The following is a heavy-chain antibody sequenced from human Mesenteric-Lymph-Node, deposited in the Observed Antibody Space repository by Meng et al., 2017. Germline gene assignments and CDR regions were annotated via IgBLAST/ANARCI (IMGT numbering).Heavy chain of an antibody. D-gene: IGHD2-2*01. J-gene: IGHJ4*02. V-gene: IGHV1-69*01. CDR2: IIPIFGTA. CDR1: GGTFSGYA. CDR3: ARVEPREGSSQYYFDY. Sequence: QVQRVPPGAEVKTPVCSVKVSCQASGGTFSGYAISWVRQAPGQGLEWIGGIIPIFGTANYAQKFQGRVTITADESTSTAYMELSSLRAEDTAVYYCARVEPREGSSQYYFDYWGQGTLVTVSS.